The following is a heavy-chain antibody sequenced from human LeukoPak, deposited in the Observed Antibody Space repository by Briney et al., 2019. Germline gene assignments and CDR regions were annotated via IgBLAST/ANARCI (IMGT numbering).Heavy chain of an antibody. J-gene: IGHJ4*02. V-gene: IGHV3-23*01. Sequence: GGSLRLSCAASGFTFSSYAMSWVRQATGKGLEWVSAISGSGGSTYYADSVKGRFTISRDNSKNTLYLQMNSLRAEVTAVYYCAKGIRAGYKQYYFDYWGQGTLVTVSS. CDR3: AKGIRAGYKQYYFDY. CDR2: ISGSGGST. D-gene: IGHD5-24*01. CDR1: GFTFSSYA.